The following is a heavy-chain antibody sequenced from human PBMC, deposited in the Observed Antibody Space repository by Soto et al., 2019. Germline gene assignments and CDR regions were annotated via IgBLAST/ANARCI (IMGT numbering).Heavy chain of an antibody. Sequence: QVQLQESGPGLVKPSQTLSLTCTVSGGSISSGTYYWSWIRQHPGKGLEWIGYIYYSGSTYYNPSLKRRVTISVDTSKNQFSLKLSSVTAADTAVYYCARARCSGDRCYYYYGMDVWGQGTTVTVSS. CDR1: GGSISSGTYY. J-gene: IGHJ6*02. CDR2: IYYSGST. CDR3: ARARCSGDRCYYYYGMDV. V-gene: IGHV4-31*03. D-gene: IGHD2-15*01.